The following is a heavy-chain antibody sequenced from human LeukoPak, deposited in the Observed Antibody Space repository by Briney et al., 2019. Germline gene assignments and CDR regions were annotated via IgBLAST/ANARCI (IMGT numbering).Heavy chain of an antibody. CDR1: GFIFSNYA. V-gene: IGHV3-23*01. Sequence: GGSLRLSCAASGFIFSNYALAWVRQAPGKGLEWVSGISRIGGSTHYADSVKGRFTISRDNPRNTLYLQMNSLTAEDTAVYYCARGGRGKYYYYYYYMDVWGKGTTVTVSS. CDR3: ARGGRGKYYYYYYYMDV. D-gene: IGHD3-16*01. CDR2: ISRIGGST. J-gene: IGHJ6*03.